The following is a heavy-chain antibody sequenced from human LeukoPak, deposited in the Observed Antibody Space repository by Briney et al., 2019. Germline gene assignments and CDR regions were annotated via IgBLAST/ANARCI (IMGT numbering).Heavy chain of an antibody. CDR3: ARDGTPIYSSGWVYMDV. D-gene: IGHD6-25*01. CDR1: GFTLGSYG. V-gene: IGHV3-30*03. CDR2: ISFDGSKK. J-gene: IGHJ6*04. Sequence: GGSLRLSCAASGFTLGSYGMHWVRQAPGKGLEWVAFISFDGSKKYYGDSVKGRFTISRDNSKNTLYLQMNSLRRDVTAVYYCARDGTPIYSSGWVYMDVWGKGTTVTISS.